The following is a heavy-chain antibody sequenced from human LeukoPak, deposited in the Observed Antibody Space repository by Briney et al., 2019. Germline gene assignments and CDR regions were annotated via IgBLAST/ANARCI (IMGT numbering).Heavy chain of an antibody. CDR3: ATDRGIAAAAALDY. Sequence: SCKVSGYTFTDYYMHWVQQAPGKGLEWMGLVDPEDGETIYAEKFQGRVTITADSSTDTAYMELSSLRSEDTAVYYCATDRGIAAAAALDYWGQGTLVTVSS. J-gene: IGHJ4*02. V-gene: IGHV1-69-2*01. CDR1: GYTFTDYY. D-gene: IGHD6-13*01. CDR2: VDPEDGET.